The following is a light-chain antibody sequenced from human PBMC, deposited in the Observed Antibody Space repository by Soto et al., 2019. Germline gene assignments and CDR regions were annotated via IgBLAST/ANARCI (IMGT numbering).Light chain of an antibody. CDR1: SSDVGSYNR. Sequence: QSVLTQPPSVSGSPGQSVTISCTGTSSDVGSYNRVSWYQQPPGTAPKLMIYEVSNRPSGVPDRFSGSKSGNTASLTISGLQAEDEADYYCSLYTSSSTSVFGTGPKVTVL. CDR2: EVS. V-gene: IGLV2-18*01. J-gene: IGLJ1*01. CDR3: SLYTSSSTSV.